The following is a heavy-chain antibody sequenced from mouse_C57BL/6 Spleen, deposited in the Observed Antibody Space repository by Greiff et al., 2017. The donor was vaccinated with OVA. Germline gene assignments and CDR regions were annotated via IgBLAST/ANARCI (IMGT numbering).Heavy chain of an antibody. CDR1: GFTFSDYG. J-gene: IGHJ4*01. V-gene: IGHV5-15*04. CDR2: ISNLAYSI. Sequence: EVMLVESGGGLVQPGGSLKLSCAASGFTFSDYGMAWVRQAPRKGPEWVAFISNLAYSIYYADTVTGRFTISRENAKNTLYLEMSSLRSEDTAMYYCARHDGYPYAMDYWGQGTSVTVSS. D-gene: IGHD2-3*01. CDR3: ARHDGYPYAMDY.